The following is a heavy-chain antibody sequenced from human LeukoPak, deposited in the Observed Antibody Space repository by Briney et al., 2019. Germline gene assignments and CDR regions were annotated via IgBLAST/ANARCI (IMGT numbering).Heavy chain of an antibody. J-gene: IGHJ4*02. D-gene: IGHD3-10*01. CDR2: ISAYNGNT. Sequence: ASVKVSCKASGYTSTSYGISWVRQAPGQGLEWMGWISAYNGNTNYAQKLQGRVTMTTDTSTSTAYMELRSLRSDDTAVYYCARDSLLLWIEKDYFDYWGQGTLVTVSS. CDR3: ARDSLLLWIEKDYFDY. V-gene: IGHV1-18*04. CDR1: GYTSTSYG.